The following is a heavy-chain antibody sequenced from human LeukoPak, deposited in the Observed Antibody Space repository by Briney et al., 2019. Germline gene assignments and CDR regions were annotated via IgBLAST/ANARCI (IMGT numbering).Heavy chain of an antibody. V-gene: IGHV3-7*01. CDR1: GFTFSNYW. CDR3: ASSRGYNYGYRALEIPPSPID. CDR2: IKEDGSDK. Sequence: GGSLRLSCAASGFTFSNYWMSWVRQAPGKGLEWVANIKEDGSDKYHVHSVKGRFIISRDNVKNSLYLQMNILRAEDTAVYYCASSRGYNYGYRALEIPPSPIDWGQGTLVTVSS. D-gene: IGHD5-18*01. J-gene: IGHJ4*02.